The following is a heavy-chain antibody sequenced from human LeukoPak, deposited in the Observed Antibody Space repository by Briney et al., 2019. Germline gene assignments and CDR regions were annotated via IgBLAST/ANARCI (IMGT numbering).Heavy chain of an antibody. CDR3: AKHGSSSWYRVGFDP. Sequence: PGGSLRLSCAASGFTFSSYAIHWVRQPPGKGLEWVARINGDGSITAYADSVKGRFTISRDNAKNTLYLQMNSLRAEDTAVYYCAKHGSSSWYRVGFDPWGQGTLVTVSS. CDR2: INGDGSIT. V-gene: IGHV3-74*01. D-gene: IGHD6-13*01. CDR1: GFTFSSYA. J-gene: IGHJ5*02.